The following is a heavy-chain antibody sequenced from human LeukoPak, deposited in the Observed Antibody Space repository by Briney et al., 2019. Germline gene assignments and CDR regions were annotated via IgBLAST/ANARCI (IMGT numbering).Heavy chain of an antibody. J-gene: IGHJ4*02. Sequence: SETLSLTCTVSGGSISSYYWSWIRQPPGKGLEWIGYIYYTENTNYNPSLKSRVTISVDASKNQFSLNLTSVTAADTAVYYCAGGNFYDSRGHPYHFHYWGQGTLVTVPS. D-gene: IGHD3-22*01. V-gene: IGHV4-59*01. CDR3: AGGNFYDSRGHPYHFHY. CDR1: GGSISSYY. CDR2: IYYTENT.